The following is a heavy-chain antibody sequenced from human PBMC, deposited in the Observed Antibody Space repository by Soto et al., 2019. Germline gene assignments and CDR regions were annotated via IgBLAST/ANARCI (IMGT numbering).Heavy chain of an antibody. CDR3: ARVGNDYGDRCLDY. D-gene: IGHD4-17*01. V-gene: IGHV3-48*03. Sequence: XGSLRLSCAASGVTFSSYEMNWVRQAPGKGLDWVSYISSSGSTIYYADSVKGRFTISRDNAKNSLYLQMNSLRAEDTAVYYCARVGNDYGDRCLDYSGQGTLVTVSS. J-gene: IGHJ4*02. CDR1: GVTFSSYE. CDR2: ISSSGSTI.